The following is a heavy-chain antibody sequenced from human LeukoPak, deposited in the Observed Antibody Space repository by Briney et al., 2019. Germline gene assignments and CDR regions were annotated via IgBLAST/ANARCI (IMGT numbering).Heavy chain of an antibody. V-gene: IGHV4-59*01. Sequence: PSETLSLTCTVSGGSISSYYWSWIRQPPGKGLEGMGIIYYSGSTKYNPSLKSRVTISVDTSKNQFSLKLSSVTAADTAVYYCASHGISRYSGSYSFDYWGQGTLVTVSS. CDR1: GGSISSYY. CDR3: ASHGISRYSGSYSFDY. J-gene: IGHJ4*02. D-gene: IGHD1-26*01. CDR2: IYYSGST.